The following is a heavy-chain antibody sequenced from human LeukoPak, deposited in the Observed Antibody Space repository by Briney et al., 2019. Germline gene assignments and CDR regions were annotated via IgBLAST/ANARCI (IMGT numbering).Heavy chain of an antibody. Sequence: GGSLGLSCAASGFTFSSYAMSWVRQAPGEGLEWGSAISGSGGSTYCADSVKGRFTISRDNSKNTLYLQMNSLRAEDTAVYYCAKDISPSMVRGVITSSDYWGQGTLVTVSS. CDR3: AKDISPSMVRGVITSSDY. J-gene: IGHJ4*02. V-gene: IGHV3-23*01. CDR2: ISGSGGST. D-gene: IGHD3-10*01. CDR1: GFTFSSYA.